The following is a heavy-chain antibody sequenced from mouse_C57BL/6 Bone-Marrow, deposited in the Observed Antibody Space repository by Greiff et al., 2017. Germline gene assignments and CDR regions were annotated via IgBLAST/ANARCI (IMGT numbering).Heavy chain of an antibody. V-gene: IGHV5-17*01. CDR1: GFTFSDYG. CDR2: ISSGSSTI. D-gene: IGHD1-1*01. CDR3: ARGGGSSYRH. Sequence: EVKLMESGGGLVKPGGSLKLSCAASGFTFSDYGMHWVRQAPEKGLEWVAYISSGSSTIYYADTVKGRFTISRDNAKNTLFLQMTSLRSEDTAMYYCARGGGSSYRHWGQGTTLTVSS. J-gene: IGHJ2*01.